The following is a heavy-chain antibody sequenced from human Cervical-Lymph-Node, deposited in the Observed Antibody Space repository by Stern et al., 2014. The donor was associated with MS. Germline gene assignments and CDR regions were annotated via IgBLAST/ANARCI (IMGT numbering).Heavy chain of an antibody. V-gene: IGHV1-69*01. CDR1: GGTFRTSA. CDR2: IIPIFGTG. CDR3: ARDREAHYFDY. Sequence: QVQLQQSGAEVTKPGSSVKVSCKASGGTFRTSAISWVRQAPGQGLEWMGGIIPIFGTGNHAQKFQGRVTLTADESTGTAYMELSRLRSEDTAVYYCARDREAHYFDYWGQGTLVIVSS. J-gene: IGHJ4*02.